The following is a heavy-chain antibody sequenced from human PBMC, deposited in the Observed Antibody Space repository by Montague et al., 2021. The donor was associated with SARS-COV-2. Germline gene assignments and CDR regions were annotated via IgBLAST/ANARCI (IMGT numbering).Heavy chain of an antibody. J-gene: IGHJ5*02. CDR1: GGSINSFY. CDR2: ISHLGST. Sequence: SETLSLTCTVSGGSINSFYCGWVRQRPGKGLEWIGYISHLGSTNYNRSLRSRVTISVDTSKNQFSLTLSPVTAADTAASYCARLPVTSGRAWFDPWGQGTLVTVSS. D-gene: IGHD5-12*01. V-gene: IGHV4-59*08. CDR3: ARLPVTSGRAWFDP.